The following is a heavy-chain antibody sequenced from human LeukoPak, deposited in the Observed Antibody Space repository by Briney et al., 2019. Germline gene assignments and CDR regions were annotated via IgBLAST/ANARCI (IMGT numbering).Heavy chain of an antibody. D-gene: IGHD6-6*01. V-gene: IGHV1-46*01. CDR3: ARDTFGNPRSSSSGVYYYYMDV. Sequence: ASVKVSCKGSGYTFTSYYMHWVRQAPGQGLEWMGIIYPSGGSTSYAQKFQGRVTMTRDMSTSTVYMELSSLRSEDTAVYYCARDTFGNPRSSSSGVYYYYMDVWGKGTTVTVSS. J-gene: IGHJ6*03. CDR1: GYTFTSYY. CDR2: IYPSGGST.